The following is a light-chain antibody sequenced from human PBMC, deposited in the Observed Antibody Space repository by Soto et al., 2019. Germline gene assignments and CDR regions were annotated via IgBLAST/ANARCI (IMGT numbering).Light chain of an antibody. CDR1: SSDVGGYNY. J-gene: IGLJ1*01. Sequence: QSVLPQPASVSGSPGQSITISCTGTSSDVGGYNYVSWYQQHPGKAPKFVIYDVSNRPSGVSNRFSGSKSGNTASLTISGLQAEDEADYYCCSYTTSNTRQIVFGAGTKVTVL. CDR2: DVS. CDR3: CSYTTSNTRQIV. V-gene: IGLV2-14*01.